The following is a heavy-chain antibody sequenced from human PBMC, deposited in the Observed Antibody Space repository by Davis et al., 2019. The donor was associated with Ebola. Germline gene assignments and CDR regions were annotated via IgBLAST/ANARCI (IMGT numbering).Heavy chain of an antibody. CDR2: ISSSNSYI. J-gene: IGHJ4*02. V-gene: IGHV3-21*01. D-gene: IGHD3-22*01. Sequence: PGGSLRLSCAASGFTFSSYSMNWVRQAPGKGLEWVSSISSSNSYIYYADSVKGRFTISSDNAKNSLYLQMNSLRAEDTAVYYCARESYYYDSSGYYYDFDYWGQGTLVTVSS. CDR1: GFTFSSYS. CDR3: ARESYYYDSSGYYYDFDY.